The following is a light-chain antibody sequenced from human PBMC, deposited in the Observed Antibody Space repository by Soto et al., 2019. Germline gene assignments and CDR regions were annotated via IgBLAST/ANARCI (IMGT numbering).Light chain of an antibody. CDR3: QTWGSGTVV. CDR1: SGHSSYA. V-gene: IGLV4-69*01. Sequence: QPVLTQSPSASASLGASVKLTCTLSSGHSSYAIAWHQQQPEKGPRYLMKLNSDGSHXXXXXXXXRFSVSSSGAERYLTXXXXXXXXXADYYCQTWGSGTVVFGGGTKLTVL. J-gene: IGLJ2*01. CDR2: LNSDGSH.